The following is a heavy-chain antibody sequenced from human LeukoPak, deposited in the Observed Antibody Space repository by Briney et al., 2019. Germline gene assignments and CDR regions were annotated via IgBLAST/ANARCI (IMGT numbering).Heavy chain of an antibody. CDR2: INHSGST. CDR3: ARTTVTPMTDYYYGMDV. V-gene: IGHV4-34*01. CDR1: GGSFSGYY. J-gene: IGHJ6*02. D-gene: IGHD4-17*01. Sequence: SETLSLTCAVYGGSFSGYYWSWIRQPPGKGLEWIGEINHSGSTNYNPSLKSRVTISVDTSKNQFSLKLSSVTAADTAVYYCARTTVTPMTDYYYGMDVWGQGTTVTVSS.